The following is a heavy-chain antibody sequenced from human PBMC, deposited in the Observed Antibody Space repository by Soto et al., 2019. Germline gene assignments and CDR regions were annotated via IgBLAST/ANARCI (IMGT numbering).Heavy chain of an antibody. V-gene: IGHV4-30-2*01. CDR3: GGGLRSLYYGMDV. D-gene: IGHD5-12*01. CDR2: IYHSGST. CDR1: GGSISSGGYS. Sequence: QLQLQESGSGLVKPSQTLSLTCAVSGGSISSGGYSWSWIRQPPGKGLEWIGYIYHSGSTYYNPSLKSRVTISVDRSKNQFSLKLSSVTAADTAVYYCGGGLRSLYYGMDVWGQGTTVTVSS. J-gene: IGHJ6*02.